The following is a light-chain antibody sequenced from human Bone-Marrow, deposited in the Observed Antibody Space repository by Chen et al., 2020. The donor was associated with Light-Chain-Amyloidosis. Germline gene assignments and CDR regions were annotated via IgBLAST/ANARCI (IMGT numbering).Light chain of an antibody. V-gene: IGLV3-21*02. CDR1: NIGSTS. Sequence: SYVLTQPSSVSVAPGQTATIACGGNNIGSTSVHWYQQTPGQAPLLVVYDDSDRPSGIPERWSGANAGNTATLTISRVEAGDEADDCCRGWDRSSDRPVFGGGTKLTVL. J-gene: IGLJ3*02. CDR3: RGWDRSSDRPV. CDR2: DDS.